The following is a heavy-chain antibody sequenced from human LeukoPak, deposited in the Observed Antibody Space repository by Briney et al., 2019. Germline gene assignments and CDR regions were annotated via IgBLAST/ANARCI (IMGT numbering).Heavy chain of an antibody. D-gene: IGHD5-24*01. CDR3: AKDQEGYHRPIDY. CDR1: GLTFNIYD. J-gene: IGHJ4*02. V-gene: IGHV3-23*01. CDR2: ISAGGGTK. Sequence: PGGSLRLSCAASGLTFNIYDMHWVRQAPGKGLEWVSVISAGGGTKYYADSVKGRFIISSDNSKNTLFLQMNSMTAEDSAIYYCAKDQEGYHRPIDYWGQGTLVTVSS.